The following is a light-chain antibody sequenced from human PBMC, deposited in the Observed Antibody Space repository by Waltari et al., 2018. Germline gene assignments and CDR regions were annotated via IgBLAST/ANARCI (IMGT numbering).Light chain of an antibody. CDR2: EVT. CDR3: NSYAGSNNNV. V-gene: IGLV2-8*01. J-gene: IGLJ1*01. CDR1: SNDVCAYNY. Sequence: QSALTQPPSASGSPGQSVTISCTGTSNDVCAYNYVSWYQQHPGKAPKLMIYEVTKRHSGVPDRFSGSKSGNTASLTVSGLQAEDEADYYCNSYAGSNNNVFGTGTKVTVL.